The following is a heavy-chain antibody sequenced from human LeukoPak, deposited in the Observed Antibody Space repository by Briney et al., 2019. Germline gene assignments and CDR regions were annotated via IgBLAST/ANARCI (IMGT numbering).Heavy chain of an antibody. CDR2: IYYSGST. J-gene: IGHJ4*02. D-gene: IGHD3/OR15-3a*01. CDR3: ARQTGSGLFILP. V-gene: IGHV4-59*08. CDR1: GGSFSGYY. Sequence: SETLSLTCAVYGGSFSGYYWSWIRQPPGKGLEWIGYIYYSGSTNYNASLKSQVSISIDTSKNQFSLKLTSVTAADTAVYYCARQTGSGLFILPGGQGTLVTVSS.